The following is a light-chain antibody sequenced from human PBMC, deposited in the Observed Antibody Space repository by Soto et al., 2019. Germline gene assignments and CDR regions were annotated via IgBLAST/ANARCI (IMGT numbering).Light chain of an antibody. J-gene: IGLJ1*01. V-gene: IGLV2-14*01. CDR3: SSYTSSSTLGV. CDR2: DVS. CDR1: SSDVGGYNY. Sequence: QSVLTQPASVSGSPGQSITISCTGTSSDVGGYNYVSWYQQYPGKAPKLIIYDVSNRPSGVSDRFSASKSGNTASLTISGLQAEDEADYYCSSYTSSSTLGVFGTGTKLTV.